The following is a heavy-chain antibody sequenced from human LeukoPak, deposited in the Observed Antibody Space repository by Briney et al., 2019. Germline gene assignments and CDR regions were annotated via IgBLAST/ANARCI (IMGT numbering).Heavy chain of an antibody. J-gene: IGHJ4*02. V-gene: IGHV4-59*08. CDR1: GGSMFNYY. CDR3: ARQGGISGYWFYY. CDR2: IHYSGNT. Sequence: SETLSLTCRVSGGSMFNYYWSWIRQPPGKGLEWIGYIHYSGNTDYNPSLKSRVTISLDTSKNQFSLKVRSVTAADTAVYYCARQGGISGYWFYYWGQGTLVTVSS. D-gene: IGHD3-22*01.